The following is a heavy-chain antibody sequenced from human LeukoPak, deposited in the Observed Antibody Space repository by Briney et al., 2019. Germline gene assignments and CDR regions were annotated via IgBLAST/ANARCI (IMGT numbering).Heavy chain of an antibody. D-gene: IGHD5-24*01. Sequence: GGSLRLSCAASGFTFSSYWMTWVRQAPGKGLEWVANIKHDGSEKYYVDSVGGRFTISRDNAENSLYLQMNSLSAEDTAVYSCARHRDTYFEYWGQGTLVTVSS. CDR2: IKHDGSEK. J-gene: IGHJ4*02. CDR1: GFTFSSYW. CDR3: ARHRDTYFEY. V-gene: IGHV3-7*01.